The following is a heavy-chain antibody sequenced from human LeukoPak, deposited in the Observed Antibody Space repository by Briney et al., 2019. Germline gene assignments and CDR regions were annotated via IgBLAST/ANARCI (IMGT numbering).Heavy chain of an antibody. CDR1: GFTFSSYE. J-gene: IGHJ4*02. D-gene: IGHD5-24*01. V-gene: IGHV3-48*03. Sequence: GGSPRLSCAASGFTFSSYEMNWVRQAPGKGLEWVSYISSSGTTTYYAASVKGRFTISRDNAKNTVYLQMNSLRAEDTAVYYCARVTGGYNLVDYWGQGTLVTVSS. CDR2: ISSSGTTT. CDR3: ARVTGGYNLVDY.